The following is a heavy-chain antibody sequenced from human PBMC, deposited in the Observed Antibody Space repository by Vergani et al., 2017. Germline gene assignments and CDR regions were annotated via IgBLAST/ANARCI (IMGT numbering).Heavy chain of an antibody. V-gene: IGHV3-21*02. CDR3: ARGLWDCTHIRCSPPSY. CDR1: GFSFSSYS. D-gene: IGHD2-8*01. CDR2: ISGSSSYV. Sequence: EAQLVESGGGAVKPGGSLRLSCTASGFSFSSYSMNWVRQAPGKGLELVASISGSSSYVFYRDSVEGRFTITRDNAKKSVYLQMNSLRAEDTAMYFCARGLWDCTHIRCSPPSYWGQGTQVTVSS. J-gene: IGHJ4*02.